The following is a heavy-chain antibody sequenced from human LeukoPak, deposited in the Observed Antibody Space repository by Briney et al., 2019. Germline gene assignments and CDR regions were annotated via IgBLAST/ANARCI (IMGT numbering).Heavy chain of an antibody. CDR2: IYYSGST. Sequence: SETLSLTCNVSGGSIGSGGYWSWIRQHPGKGLEWIGYIYYSGSTYYNPSLQSRVTISVDTSKNQFSLELSSVTAADTAVYYCAREVVMDYYFDYWGQGTLVTVSS. CDR3: AREVVMDYYFDY. J-gene: IGHJ4*02. V-gene: IGHV4-31*03. D-gene: IGHD2-15*01. CDR1: GGSIGSGGY.